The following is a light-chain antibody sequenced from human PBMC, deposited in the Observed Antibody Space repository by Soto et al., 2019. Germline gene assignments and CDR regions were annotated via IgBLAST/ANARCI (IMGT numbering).Light chain of an antibody. CDR3: PQYTSWRCT. CDR1: ENVRTF. CDR2: GAS. J-gene: IGKJ1*01. Sequence: EVVSTQSPPTLPLSPGERATLSCRASENVRTFVDWYQQKPGQAPRLLIYGASNRATGIPARFSGSGSGTEFTLIISSLQSEDSAVYYCPQYTSWRCTFGRGTKVDIK. V-gene: IGKV3D-15*01.